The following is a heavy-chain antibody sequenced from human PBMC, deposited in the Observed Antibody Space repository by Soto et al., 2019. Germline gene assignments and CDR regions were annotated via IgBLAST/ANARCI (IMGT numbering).Heavy chain of an antibody. V-gene: IGHV4-61*01. Sequence: LSLTCTVSGGSVNTAPYHWSWIRQSPRNGLEWIGNIYYTGSTNYNPSFESRVAISLDTSNNQFSLRLTSLTAADTAVYFCARDHHSYYDTSGYYPYFDFWGQGTLVTSPQ. CDR1: GGSVNTAPYH. J-gene: IGHJ4*02. CDR3: ARDHHSYYDTSGYYPYFDF. D-gene: IGHD3-22*01. CDR2: IYYTGST.